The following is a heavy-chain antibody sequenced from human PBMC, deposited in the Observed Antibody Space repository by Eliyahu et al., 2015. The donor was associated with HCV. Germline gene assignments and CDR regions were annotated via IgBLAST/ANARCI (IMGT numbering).Heavy chain of an antibody. CDR1: GYSFPNYW. CDR3: ARHDSSVVRTNWFDP. V-gene: IGHV5-10-1*01. J-gene: IGHJ5*02. CDR2: IDPRDSYT. Sequence: VKKPGESLRISCKGSGYSFPNYWISWVRQMPGKGLEWMGRIDPRDSYTNYSPSFQGHVTISADKAISTAYLQWSSLKAADSAIYYCARHDSSVVRTNWFDPWGQGTLVTVSS. D-gene: IGHD3-22*01.